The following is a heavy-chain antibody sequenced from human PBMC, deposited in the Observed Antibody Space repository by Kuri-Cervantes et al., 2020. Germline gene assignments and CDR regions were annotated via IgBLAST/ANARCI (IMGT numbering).Heavy chain of an antibody. Sequence: GESLKISCAASGFTFSSYAMSWVRQAPGKGLEWVANIKQDGSEKYYVDSVKGRFTISRDNAKNSLYLQMNSLRAEDTAVYYCARDTAAGPRTNNWFDPWGQGTLVTVSS. CDR3: ARDTAAGPRTNNWFDP. CDR2: IKQDGSEK. J-gene: IGHJ5*02. CDR1: GFTFSSYA. D-gene: IGHD6-13*01. V-gene: IGHV3-7*03.